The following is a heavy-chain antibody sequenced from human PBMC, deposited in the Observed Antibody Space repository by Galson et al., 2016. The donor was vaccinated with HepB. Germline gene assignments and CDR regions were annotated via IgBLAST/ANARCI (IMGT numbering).Heavy chain of an antibody. V-gene: IGHV3-23*01. Sequence: SLRLSCAVSGFSFSSYAMNWVRQAPGKGLEWVSVISGTSASIFYGDSVKGRFTISRDNSKNPLYLQMNRLRAEDTAVYYCAKGGTPDDQTVNYAMDVWGQGTTVTVSS. CDR2: ISGTSASI. CDR3: AKGGTPDDQTVNYAMDV. CDR1: GFSFSSYA. D-gene: IGHD3-16*01. J-gene: IGHJ6*02.